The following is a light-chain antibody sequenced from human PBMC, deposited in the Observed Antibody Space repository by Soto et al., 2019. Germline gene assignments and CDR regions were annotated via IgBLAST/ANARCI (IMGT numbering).Light chain of an antibody. CDR3: QQYYNLPIT. CDR2: DAS. Sequence: DMQMTQSPSFLSASVGDRVTITCRTSQNIRNHLNWYQQKPGKAPKLLIYDASNLETGVPSRFSGSGSGTDFTVTISSLQPEDFATYSCQQYYNLPITFGQGTRLEIK. J-gene: IGKJ5*01. V-gene: IGKV1-33*01. CDR1: QNIRNH.